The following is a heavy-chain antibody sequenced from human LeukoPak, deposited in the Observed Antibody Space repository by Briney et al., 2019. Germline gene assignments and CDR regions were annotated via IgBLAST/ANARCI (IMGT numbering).Heavy chain of an antibody. V-gene: IGHV4-59*01. CDR2: IYYSGST. Sequence: PSETLSLTCTVSGGSISSYYWSWIRQPPGKGLEWIGYIYYSGSTNYNPSLKSRVTISVDTSKNQFSLKLSSVTAADTAVYYCARVATRYYDFWSGHPYYFDYWGQGTLVTVSS. J-gene: IGHJ4*02. CDR1: GGSISSYY. D-gene: IGHD3-3*01. CDR3: ARVATRYYDFWSGHPYYFDY.